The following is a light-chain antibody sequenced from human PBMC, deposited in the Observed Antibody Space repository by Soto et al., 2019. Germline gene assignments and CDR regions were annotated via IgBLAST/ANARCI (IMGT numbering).Light chain of an antibody. J-gene: IGKJ1*01. CDR2: KAS. Sequence: DIRMTQSPSTLSASVGDRVTITCRASQSISSWLAWYQQKPGKAPKLLIYKASSLESGVPSRFSGSGSGTEFTLTISSLQPDDFATYYCQQYNSYSGTFGQGTKVDTK. CDR3: QQYNSYSGT. CDR1: QSISSW. V-gene: IGKV1-5*03.